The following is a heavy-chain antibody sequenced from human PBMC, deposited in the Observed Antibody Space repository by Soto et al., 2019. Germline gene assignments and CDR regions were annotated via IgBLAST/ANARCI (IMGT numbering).Heavy chain of an antibody. Sequence: HPXGSLRLSCAASGFSFSSYAMGWVRQAPGKGLDWVSSISAGGDGTYYADSVKGRFTISRDNSRNTVYLQMTSPRADDTAVYYCADGGRYPYYWGPGTLVTVSS. CDR2: ISAGGDGT. J-gene: IGHJ4*02. CDR3: ADGGRYPYY. V-gene: IGHV3-23*01. D-gene: IGHD1-26*01. CDR1: GFSFSSYA.